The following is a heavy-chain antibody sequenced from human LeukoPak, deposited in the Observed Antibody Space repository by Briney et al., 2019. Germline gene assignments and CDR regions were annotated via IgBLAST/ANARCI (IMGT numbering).Heavy chain of an antibody. CDR3: ARIPAATATREY. Sequence: GASVKVSCKASGGTFSSYAISWVRQAPGQGLEWMGGIIPIFGTANYAQKFQGRVTITADESTSTAYMELSRLRSDDTAVYYCARIPAATATREYWGQGTLVTVSS. D-gene: IGHD1-26*01. CDR2: IIPIFGTA. J-gene: IGHJ4*02. CDR1: GGTFSSYA. V-gene: IGHV1-69*01.